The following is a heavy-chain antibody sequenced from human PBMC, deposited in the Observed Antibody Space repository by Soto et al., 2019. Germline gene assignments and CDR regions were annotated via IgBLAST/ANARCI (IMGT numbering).Heavy chain of an antibody. CDR1: GYTFTSSG. D-gene: IGHD3-16*02. CDR3: ARGRIMITFGGVIVRGGAFDI. J-gene: IGHJ3*02. CDR2: ISAHTGSS. Sequence: AASVKVSCKASGYTFTSSGMSWVRQAPGQGLEWMGWISAHTGSSEYAQRFQGRVTMTTDRSTSTAYMELRSLRSDDTAVYYCARGRIMITFGGVIVRGGAFDIWGQGTMVTVSS. V-gene: IGHV1-18*01.